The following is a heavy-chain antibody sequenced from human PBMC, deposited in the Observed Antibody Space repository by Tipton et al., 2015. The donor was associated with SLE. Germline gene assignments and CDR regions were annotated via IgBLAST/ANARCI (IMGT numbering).Heavy chain of an antibody. Sequence: TLSLTCTVSGGSISSYYWSWIRQPPGKGLEWIGYIYYSGSTNYNPSLKSRVTISVDTSKNQFSLKLSSVTAADTAVYYCARDKKAPSYYYYYMDVWGKGTTFTVSS. CDR3: ARDKKAPSYYYYYMDV. J-gene: IGHJ6*03. V-gene: IGHV4-59*01. CDR2: IYYSGST. CDR1: GGSISSYY.